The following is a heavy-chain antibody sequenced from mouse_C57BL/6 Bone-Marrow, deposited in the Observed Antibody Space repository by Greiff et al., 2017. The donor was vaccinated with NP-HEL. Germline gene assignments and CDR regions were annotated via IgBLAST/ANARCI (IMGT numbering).Heavy chain of an antibody. Sequence: QVQLQQSGAELVKPGASVKLSCKASGYTFTEYTIHWVKQRSGQGLEWIGWFYPGSGSIKYNEKFKDKATLTADKSSSTVYMGLSRLTSEDSAVYFCARHEAPIYYYGSSLLAYWGQGTLVTVSA. D-gene: IGHD1-1*01. CDR1: GYTFTEYT. CDR3: ARHEAPIYYYGSSLLAY. V-gene: IGHV1-62-2*01. CDR2: FYPGSGSI. J-gene: IGHJ3*01.